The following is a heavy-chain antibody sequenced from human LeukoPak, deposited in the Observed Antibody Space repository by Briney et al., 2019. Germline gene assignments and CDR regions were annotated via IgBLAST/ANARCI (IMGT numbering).Heavy chain of an antibody. CDR3: ARDYYDTSGNGAYDI. Sequence: ASVKVSRKASGYTFSGYYMHWVRQAPGQGLEWMGWINPNSGGTKYVEKFQGRATMTRDTSITTVYMELSRLRSDDTAVYYCARDYYDTSGNGAYDIWGQGTMVTVSS. CDR1: GYTFSGYY. CDR2: INPNSGGT. V-gene: IGHV1-2*02. D-gene: IGHD3-22*01. J-gene: IGHJ3*02.